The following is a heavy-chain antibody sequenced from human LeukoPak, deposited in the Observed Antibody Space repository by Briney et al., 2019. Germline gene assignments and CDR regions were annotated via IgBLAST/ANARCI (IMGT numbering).Heavy chain of an antibody. CDR1: GFTFSNYA. CDR3: ARDRRGYYFDY. Sequence: GSLRLSCAASGFTFSNYAMSWVRQAPGKGLEWIGEINHSGSTNYNPSLKSRVTISVDTSKNQFSLKLSSVTAADTAVYYCARDRRGYYFDYWGQATLATVSS. D-gene: IGHD3-10*01. J-gene: IGHJ4*02. CDR2: INHSGST. V-gene: IGHV4-34*01.